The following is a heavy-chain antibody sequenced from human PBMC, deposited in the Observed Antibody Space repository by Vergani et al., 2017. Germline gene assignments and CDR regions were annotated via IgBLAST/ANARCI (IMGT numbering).Heavy chain of an antibody. V-gene: IGHV2-70*04. CDR3: AHSGQQLVLY. Sequence: QVTLKESGPALVKPTQTLTLTCTFSGFSLSTSGMRVSWIRQPPGKALEWLARIDWDDDKFYSTSLKTRLTISKDTSKNQVVLTMTNMDPVDTATYYCAHSGQQLVLYWGQGTLVTVSS. D-gene: IGHD6-13*01. CDR1: GFSLSTSGMR. CDR2: IDWDDDK. J-gene: IGHJ4*02.